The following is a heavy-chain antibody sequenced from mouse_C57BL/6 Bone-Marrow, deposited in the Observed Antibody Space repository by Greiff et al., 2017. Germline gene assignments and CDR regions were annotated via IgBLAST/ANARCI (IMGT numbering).Heavy chain of an antibody. Sequence: VQLQQSGAELARPGASVTLSCKASGYTFTSYGIRWVKQRTGQGLEWIGEIYPRSGNTYYNEKFKGKATLTADKSSSTAYMELRSLTSEDAAVYFCARGDYYGSSYAYWGQGTLVTVSA. CDR1: GYTFTSYG. CDR3: ARGDYYGSSYAY. CDR2: IYPRSGNT. V-gene: IGHV1-81*01. J-gene: IGHJ3*01. D-gene: IGHD1-1*01.